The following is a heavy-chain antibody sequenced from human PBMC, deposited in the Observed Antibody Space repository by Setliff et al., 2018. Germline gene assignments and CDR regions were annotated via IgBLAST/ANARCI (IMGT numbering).Heavy chain of an antibody. CDR3: RFWSGYYKNDY. D-gene: IGHD3-3*01. CDR2: MLSSGST. V-gene: IGHV4-61*02. CDR1: GGSISSGIVY. Sequence: SETLSLTCTVSGGSISSGIVYWSWIRQPAGKGLEWIGRMLSSGSTNYNPSLEGRISIPVDTSKRQFSLKLSSVTAADMAVYYCRFWSGYYKNDYWAQGTLVTVSS. J-gene: IGHJ4*02.